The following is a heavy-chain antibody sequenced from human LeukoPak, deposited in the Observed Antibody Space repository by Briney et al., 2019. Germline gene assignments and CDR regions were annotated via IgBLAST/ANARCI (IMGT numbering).Heavy chain of an antibody. CDR1: GGSISSNNW. CDR3: ARVNINNWHSCDY. J-gene: IGHJ4*02. Sequence: SETLSLTCAVSGGSISSNNWWGWVRQPPGKGLEWIGEIDHSGSPNYNPSLKSRVTISVDKSRNHFSLNLSSVTAADTAVYYCARVNINNWHSCDYWGLGTLVTVSS. V-gene: IGHV4-4*02. D-gene: IGHD1-1*01. CDR2: IDHSGSP.